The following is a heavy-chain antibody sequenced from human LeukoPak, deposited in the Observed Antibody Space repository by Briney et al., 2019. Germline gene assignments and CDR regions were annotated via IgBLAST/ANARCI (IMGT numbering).Heavy chain of an antibody. CDR3: AREGRGPSSYYYYYMDV. J-gene: IGHJ6*03. V-gene: IGHV4-59*11. Sequence: PSETLSLTCTASGGSISSHYWSWIRQPPGKGLEWIGYIYYSGSTNYNPSLKSRVTISVDTSKNQFSLKLSSVTAADTAVYYCAREGRGPSSYYYYYMDVWGKGTTVTVSS. CDR2: IYYSGST. CDR1: GGSISSHY.